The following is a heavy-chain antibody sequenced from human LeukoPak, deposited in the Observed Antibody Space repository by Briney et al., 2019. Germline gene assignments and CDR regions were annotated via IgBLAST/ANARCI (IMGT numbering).Heavy chain of an antibody. D-gene: IGHD1-1*01. CDR1: GGSISSSSYY. Sequence: SETLSLTCTVSGGSISSSSYYWGWIRQPPGKGLEWIGSIYYSGSTYYNPSLKSRVTISVDTSKNQFSLKLSSVTAADTAVYYCAKQVQLQFDYWGQGTLVTVSS. CDR2: IYYSGST. V-gene: IGHV4-39*01. J-gene: IGHJ4*02. CDR3: AKQVQLQFDY.